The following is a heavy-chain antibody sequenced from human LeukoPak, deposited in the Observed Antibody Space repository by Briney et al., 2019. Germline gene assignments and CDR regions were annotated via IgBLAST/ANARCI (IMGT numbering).Heavy chain of an antibody. V-gene: IGHV3-48*03. Sequence: PGGSLRLSCAASGFTFSSYEMNWVRQAPGKGLEWVSYISSSGSTIYYADSVKGRFTISRDNAKNSLYLQMNSLRAEDTAVYYCAREGRHRTIFGVVIRKEYYFDYWGQGTLVTVSS. CDR2: ISSSGSTI. D-gene: IGHD3-3*01. CDR3: AREGRHRTIFGVVIRKEYYFDY. CDR1: GFTFSSYE. J-gene: IGHJ4*02.